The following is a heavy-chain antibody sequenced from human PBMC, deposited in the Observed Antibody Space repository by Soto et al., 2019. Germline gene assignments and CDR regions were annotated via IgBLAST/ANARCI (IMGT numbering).Heavy chain of an antibody. CDR2: IIPIFGTA. Sequence: ASVKVSCKASGGNFSSYAISWVRQAPGQGLEWMGGIIPIFGTANYAQKFQGRVTITADKSTSTAYMELSSLRSEDTAVYYCARESRQQLATSLDYWGQGTLVTV. J-gene: IGHJ4*02. V-gene: IGHV1-69*06. D-gene: IGHD6-13*01. CDR1: GGNFSSYA. CDR3: ARESRQQLATSLDY.